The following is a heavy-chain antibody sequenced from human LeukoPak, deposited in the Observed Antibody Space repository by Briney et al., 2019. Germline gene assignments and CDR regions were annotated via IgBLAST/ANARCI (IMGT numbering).Heavy chain of an antibody. D-gene: IGHD3-3*01. CDR3: ARDSITIFGVVMYYYMDV. V-gene: IGHV3-74*01. CDR2: INSDGSST. J-gene: IGHJ6*03. Sequence: GGSLRLSCAASGFTFSSYWMHWVRQAPGKGLVWVSRINSDGSSTSYADSVKGRFTISRDNAKNTPYLQMNSLRAEDTAVYYCARDSITIFGVVMYYYMDVWGKGTTVTVSS. CDR1: GFTFSSYW.